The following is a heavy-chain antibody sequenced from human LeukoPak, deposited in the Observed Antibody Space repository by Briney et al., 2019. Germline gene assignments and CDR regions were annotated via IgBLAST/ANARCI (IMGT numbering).Heavy chain of an antibody. Sequence: SETLSLTCTVSGGSINSYYWSWIRQPPGKGLEWIGYIYYSGSTNYNPSLKSRVTISVDTSKNQFSLKLSSVTAADTAVYYCACSPAREVLRYFDWLLWWGQGTLVTVSS. CDR3: ACSPAREVLRYFDWLLW. CDR1: GGSINSYY. CDR2: IYYSGST. D-gene: IGHD3-9*01. V-gene: IGHV4-59*01. J-gene: IGHJ4*02.